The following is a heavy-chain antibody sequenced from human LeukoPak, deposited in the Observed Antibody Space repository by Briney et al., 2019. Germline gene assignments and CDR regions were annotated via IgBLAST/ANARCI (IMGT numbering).Heavy chain of an antibody. Sequence: PSQTLSLTCAVSGGSISSGGYSWSWIRQPPGKGLEWIGYIYHSGSTYYNPSLKGRVTISVDRFKNQFSLKLSSVTAADTAVYYCASSRGDYADYWGQGTLVTVSS. V-gene: IGHV4-30-2*01. CDR3: ASSRGDYADY. CDR1: GGSISSGGYS. J-gene: IGHJ4*02. D-gene: IGHD4-17*01. CDR2: IYHSGST.